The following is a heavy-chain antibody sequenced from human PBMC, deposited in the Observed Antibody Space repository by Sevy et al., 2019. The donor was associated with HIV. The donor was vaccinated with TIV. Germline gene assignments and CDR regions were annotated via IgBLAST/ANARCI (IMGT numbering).Heavy chain of an antibody. CDR3: AKLVRGVIIRGVGGFDP. Sequence: GGSLRLSCAASGLSVSDNYMNWVRQAPGKGLELVSAISGSGVSTYYADSVKGRFTISRDNSKNTLFLQMTSLRAEDTAVYFCAKLVRGVIIRGVGGFDPWGQGTLVTVSS. V-gene: IGHV3-23*01. D-gene: IGHD3-10*01. CDR2: ISGSGVST. CDR1: GLSVSDNY. J-gene: IGHJ5*02.